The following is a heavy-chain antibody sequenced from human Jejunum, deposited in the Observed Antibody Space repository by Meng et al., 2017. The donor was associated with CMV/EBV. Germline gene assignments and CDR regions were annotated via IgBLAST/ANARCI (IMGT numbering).Heavy chain of an antibody. CDR3: AKPIDYCTSATCHRAFDS. D-gene: IGHD2-2*01. CDR2: VSTSGDAT. Sequence: SSYAMCCVHQASGRRLEWNSGVSTSGDATYYADSVKGRFNSSRGNSEHTLYLQMTGLTAEDTAVYSCAKPIDYCTSATCHRAFDSWGQGTLVTVSS. CDR1: SSYA. V-gene: IGHV3-23*01. J-gene: IGHJ4*02.